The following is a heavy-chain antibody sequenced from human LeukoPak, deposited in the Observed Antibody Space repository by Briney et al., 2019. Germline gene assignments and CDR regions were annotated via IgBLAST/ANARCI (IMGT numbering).Heavy chain of an antibody. CDR2: ISSSGSTI. D-gene: IGHD6-13*01. J-gene: IGHJ6*03. V-gene: IGHV3-11*04. CDR1: GFTFSDYY. CDR3: ARETKVVAVAVGGEYYYYYFYMDV. Sequence: PGGSLRLSCAASGFTFSDYYMSWIRQAPGKGLEWVSYISSSGSTIYYADSVKGRFTISRDNAKNSLYLQMNSLRAEDTAVYYCARETKVVAVAVGGEYYYYYFYMDVWGKGTTVTVSS.